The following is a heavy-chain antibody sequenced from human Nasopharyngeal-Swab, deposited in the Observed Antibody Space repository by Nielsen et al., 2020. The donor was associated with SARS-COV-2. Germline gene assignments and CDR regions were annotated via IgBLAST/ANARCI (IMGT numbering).Heavy chain of an antibody. V-gene: IGHV5-51*01. CDR1: GYTFTNYW. CDR3: ARGTGNYWGRFDY. J-gene: IGHJ4*02. CDR2: IYPDDSDT. Sequence: GGSLRLSCKGSGYTFTNYWIGWVRQMPGEGLEWMGLIYPDDSDTTYSPSFQGQVTLSADKSISTAYLQWSSLKASDTAMYYCARGTGNYWGRFDYWGQGTLVTVSS. D-gene: IGHD1-26*01.